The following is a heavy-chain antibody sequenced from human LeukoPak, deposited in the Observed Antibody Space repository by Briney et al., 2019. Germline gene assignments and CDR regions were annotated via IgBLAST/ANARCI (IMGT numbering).Heavy chain of an antibody. CDR1: GLTFSSYA. CDR3: AFYDSCGYDYFDY. V-gene: IGHV3-23*01. D-gene: IGHD3-22*01. J-gene: IGHJ4*02. Sequence: GGSLRLSCAASGLTFSSYAMSWVRQAPGKGLEWVSAISGSGGSTYYADSVKGRFTISRDNSKNTLYLQMNSLRAEDTAVYYCAFYDSCGYDYFDYWGQGNLVTVSS. CDR2: ISGSGGST.